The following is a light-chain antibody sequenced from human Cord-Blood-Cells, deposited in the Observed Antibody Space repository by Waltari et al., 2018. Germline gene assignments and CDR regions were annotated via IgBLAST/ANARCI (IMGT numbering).Light chain of an antibody. CDR2: DAS. CDR1: QSVSSY. Sequence: EIVLTQSPATLSLSPGERVTLSYRASQSVSSYLAWYQQKPGQSPRLLIYDASNRATGIPARFSGSGSGTDFTLTISSLEPEDFAVYYCQQRSNWPPVTFGQGTKVEIK. J-gene: IGKJ1*01. V-gene: IGKV3-11*01. CDR3: QQRSNWPPVT.